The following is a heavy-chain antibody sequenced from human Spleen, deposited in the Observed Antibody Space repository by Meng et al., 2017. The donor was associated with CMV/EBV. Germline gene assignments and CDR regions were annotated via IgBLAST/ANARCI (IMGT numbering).Heavy chain of an antibody. Sequence: ASVKVSCKASGYTFTDYFMHWVRQAPGQGLEWMGWINPSSGGTNFAQKFQGRVTMTRDTSISTAYMELSGRRSDDRAVYYCARAYGITGQGEFDYWGQGTLVTVSS. D-gene: IGHD1-20*01. J-gene: IGHJ4*02. V-gene: IGHV1-2*02. CDR3: ARAYGITGQGEFDY. CDR2: INPSSGGT. CDR1: GYTFTDYF.